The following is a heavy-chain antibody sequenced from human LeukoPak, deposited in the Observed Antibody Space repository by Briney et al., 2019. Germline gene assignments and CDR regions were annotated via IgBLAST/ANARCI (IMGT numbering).Heavy chain of an antibody. CDR2: IYHTGST. CDR3: ARFGYVETSVVTSIKYFFAMDV. Sequence: SGTLSLTCAVSGGSITSSNWWSWVRQPPGMGLEWIGEIYHTGSTNYNPSLKSRVTISVDKSKNQFSLQLSSVTAADTAVYYCARFGYVETSVVTSIKYFFAMDVWGQGTTVTVSS. CDR1: GGSITSSNW. D-gene: IGHD4-23*01. V-gene: IGHV4-4*02. J-gene: IGHJ6*02.